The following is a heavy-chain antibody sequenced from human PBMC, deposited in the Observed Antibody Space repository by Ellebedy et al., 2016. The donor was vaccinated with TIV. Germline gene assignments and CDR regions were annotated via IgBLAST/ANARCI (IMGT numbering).Heavy chain of an antibody. CDR2: IYYIGST. D-gene: IGHD3-22*01. CDR3: ATSYDSSGYYDDDAFDI. CDR1: GGPISTYY. Sequence: MPSETLSLTCTVSGGPISTYYWSWIRQPPGKGLEWIGYIYYIGSTKYNPSLKSRVTMSVDTSKKQFSLNLSSVTAADTAVYYCATSYDSSGYYDDDAFDIWGQGTMVTVSS. J-gene: IGHJ3*02. V-gene: IGHV4-59*01.